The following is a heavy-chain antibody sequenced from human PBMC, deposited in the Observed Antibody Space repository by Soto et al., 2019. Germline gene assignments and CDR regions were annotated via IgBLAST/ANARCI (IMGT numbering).Heavy chain of an antibody. CDR2: ISSSSSTI. CDR3: ARGAGGPQPIWFDP. J-gene: IGHJ5*02. CDR1: GFTFSSYS. D-gene: IGHD3-16*01. Sequence: PGGSLRLSCAASGFTFSSYSMNWVRQAPGKGLEWVSYISSSSSTIYYADSVKGRFTISRDNAKNSLYLQMNSLRAEDTAVYYCARGAGGPQPIWFDPWGQGTLVTVSS. V-gene: IGHV3-48*01.